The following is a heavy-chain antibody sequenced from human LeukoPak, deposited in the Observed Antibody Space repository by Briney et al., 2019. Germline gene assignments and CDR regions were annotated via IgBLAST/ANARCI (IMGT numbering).Heavy chain of an antibody. CDR1: GYTYNTYG. CDR3: ARDQSPKWGSGERYFDY. D-gene: IGHD7-27*01. CDR2: MRSDGSDI. J-gene: IGHJ4*02. Sequence: PGGSLRLSCVASGYTYNTYGIHCVRQATGKGLEWVAVMRSDGSDIYYADSVKGRFTISIDNSKNTLYLQMNSLRAEDTAVYYCARDQSPKWGSGERYFDYWGQGTLVTVSS. V-gene: IGHV3-33*01.